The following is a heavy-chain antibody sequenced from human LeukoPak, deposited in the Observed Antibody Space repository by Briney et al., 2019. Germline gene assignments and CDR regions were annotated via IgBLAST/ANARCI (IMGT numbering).Heavy chain of an antibody. CDR1: GYTFTDYY. J-gene: IGHJ4*02. Sequence: ASVKVSCKASGYTFTDYYMHWVRQAPGQGLEWMGWMNPNSGNTGYAQKFQGRVTMTRNTSISTAYMELSSLRSEDTAVYYCARGLESMTLPPGFDYWGQGTLVTVSS. CDR3: ARGLESMTLPPGFDY. D-gene: IGHD1-14*01. CDR2: MNPNSGNT. V-gene: IGHV1-8*02.